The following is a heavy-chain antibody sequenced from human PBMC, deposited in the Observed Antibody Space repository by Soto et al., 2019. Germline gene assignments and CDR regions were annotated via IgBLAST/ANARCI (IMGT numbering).Heavy chain of an antibody. D-gene: IGHD2-15*01. J-gene: IGHJ3*02. V-gene: IGHV3-30*18. CDR1: GFTFSSYG. CDR2: ISYDGSNK. CDR3: AKDLSADIVVVVAADDAFDI. Sequence: GGSLRLSCAASGFTFSSYGMHWVRQAPGKGLEWVAVISYDGSNKYYADSVKGRFTISRDNSKNTLYLQMNSLRAEDTAVYYCAKDLSADIVVVVAADDAFDIWGQGTMVTVSS.